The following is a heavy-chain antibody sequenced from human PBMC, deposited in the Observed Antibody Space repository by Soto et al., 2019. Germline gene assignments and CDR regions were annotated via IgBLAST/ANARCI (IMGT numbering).Heavy chain of an antibody. V-gene: IGHV4-59*01. CDR3: ARDKYCSGGSCRKNWFDP. Sequence: SETLSLTCTVSGGSISSSYWSWIRQPPGKGIERLACIYDDGCANYNPPLKSRATISLDRSKNQFCLKLSSVTAADTAVYYCARDKYCSGGSCRKNWFDPWGRGTLVTVSS. CDR1: GGSISSSY. D-gene: IGHD2-15*01. CDR2: IYDDGCA. J-gene: IGHJ5*02.